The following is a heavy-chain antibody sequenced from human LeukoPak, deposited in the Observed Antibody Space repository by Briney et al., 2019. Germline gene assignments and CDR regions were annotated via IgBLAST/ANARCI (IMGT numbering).Heavy chain of an antibody. V-gene: IGHV3-30-3*01. CDR3: AREGYYDFWSGYPNMDV. D-gene: IGHD3-3*01. Sequence: GGSLRLSCAASGFTFSSYAMHWVRQAPGKGLEWVAVISYDGSNKYYADSVKGRFTISRDNSKNTLYLQMNSLRAEDTAVYYCAREGYYDFWSGYPNMDVWGKGTTVTVSS. CDR2: ISYDGSNK. CDR1: GFTFSSYA. J-gene: IGHJ6*04.